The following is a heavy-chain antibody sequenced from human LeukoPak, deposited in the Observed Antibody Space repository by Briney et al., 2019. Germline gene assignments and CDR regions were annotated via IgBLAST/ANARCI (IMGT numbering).Heavy chain of an antibody. Sequence: GGSLRLSCAASGFTVSSNYMSWVRQAPGKGLEWVSVIYSGGSTYYADSVKGRFTISRDNAKNSLYLQMNSLRAEDTALYYCAKLTGATWGRTDSGAFAIWGQGTMVTVSS. V-gene: IGHV3-53*05. J-gene: IGHJ3*02. CDR1: GFTVSSNY. CDR2: IYSGGST. CDR3: AKLTGATWGRTDSGAFAI. D-gene: IGHD7-27*01.